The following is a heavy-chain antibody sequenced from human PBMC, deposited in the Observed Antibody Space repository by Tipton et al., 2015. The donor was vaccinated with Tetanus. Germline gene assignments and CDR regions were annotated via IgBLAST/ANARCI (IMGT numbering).Heavy chain of an antibody. J-gene: IGHJ5*02. D-gene: IGHD2-8*01. Sequence: WSWIRQPPGKGLEWIGNIYSSGSTYYNPSLKSRVTISVDTSRNQFSLRLKSVTPADTAMYYCARDHRLSASYAGWFDPWGQGTLVTVSS. CDR3: ARDHRLSASYAGWFDP. CDR2: IYSSGST. V-gene: IGHV4-59*01.